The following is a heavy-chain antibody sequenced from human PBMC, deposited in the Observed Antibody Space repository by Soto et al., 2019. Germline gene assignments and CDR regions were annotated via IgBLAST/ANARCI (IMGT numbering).Heavy chain of an antibody. V-gene: IGHV3-74*01. CDR1: GFIFSNYW. Sequence: EVQLVESGGGLVQPGGSLRLSCAASGFIFSNYWIHWVRQAPGKGLVWVSRIKGDGINTNYADSVKGRFTSSRDNAGNTVYLQMNSLTTEDTAVYYCARGIPGHYGFDVWGQGTMVTVSS. D-gene: IGHD1-20*01. CDR3: ARGIPGHYGFDV. CDR2: IKGDGINT. J-gene: IGHJ3*01.